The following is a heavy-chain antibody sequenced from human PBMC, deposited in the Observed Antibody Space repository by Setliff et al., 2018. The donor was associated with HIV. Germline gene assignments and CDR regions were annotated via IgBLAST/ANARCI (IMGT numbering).Heavy chain of an antibody. CDR1: GGSFSGYY. V-gene: IGHV4-34*01. Sequence: PSETLSLTCAVYGGSFSGYYWSWIRQPPGKGLEWIGEINRSGSANYNRSLKSRVTMSVDTSKKQFSLNLSSVTAADTALYFCVREGAGSGSYYLDFWGQGILVTVSS. CDR3: VREGAGSGSYYLDF. D-gene: IGHD3-10*01. J-gene: IGHJ4*02. CDR2: INRSGSA.